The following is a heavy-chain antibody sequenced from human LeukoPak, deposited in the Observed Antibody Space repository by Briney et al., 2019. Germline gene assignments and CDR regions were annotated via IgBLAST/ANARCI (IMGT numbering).Heavy chain of an antibody. D-gene: IGHD3-9*01. CDR1: GFTFTNAW. V-gene: IGHV3-48*02. CDR2: IRTTAEGAKYA. J-gene: IGHJ4*02. Sequence: PGGSLRLSCAASGFTFTNAWMSWVRQAPGKGLEWISNIRTTAEGAKYAYYADSVKGRVTISRDDGKNTLYLHMSSLRDDDTAVYYCATDQRYAFDYWGQGILVTVSS. CDR3: ATDQRYAFDY.